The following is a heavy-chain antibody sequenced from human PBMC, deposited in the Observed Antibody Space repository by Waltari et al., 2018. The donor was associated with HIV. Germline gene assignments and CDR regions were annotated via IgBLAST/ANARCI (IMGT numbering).Heavy chain of an antibody. CDR1: GFTFSSYG. CDR3: AKGGGCSSTSCYCDY. D-gene: IGHD2-2*01. V-gene: IGHV3-30*18. CDR2: ISYDGSNK. J-gene: IGHJ4*02. Sequence: QVQLVESGGGVVQLGRSLRLSCAASGFTFSSYGMHWVRQAPGKGLEWVAVISYDGSNKYYADSVKGRFTISRDNSKNTLYLQMNSLRAEDTAVYYCAKGGGCSSTSCYCDYWGQGTLVTVSS.